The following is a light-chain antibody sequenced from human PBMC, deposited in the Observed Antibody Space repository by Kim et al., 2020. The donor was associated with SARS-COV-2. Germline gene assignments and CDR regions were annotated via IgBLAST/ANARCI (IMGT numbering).Light chain of an antibody. J-gene: IGLJ2*01. CDR1: SSDVGGSDY. V-gene: IGLV2-8*01. Sequence: QSALTQPPSASGSPGQSVTISCTGASSDVGGSDYVSWYQQHPGKAPKVIIYDVNKRPSGVPDRFSGSKSGNTASLSVSGLQAEDEADYYCSSREVYNDRVIFGGGTQLTVL. CDR2: DVN. CDR3: SSREVYNDRVI.